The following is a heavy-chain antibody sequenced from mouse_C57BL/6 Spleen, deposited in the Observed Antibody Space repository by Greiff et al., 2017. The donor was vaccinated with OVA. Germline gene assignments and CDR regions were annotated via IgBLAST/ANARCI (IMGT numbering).Heavy chain of an antibody. CDR1: GFTFSSYT. CDR3: ARQRANWDDYWYFDV. Sequence: EVQLVESGGGLVKPGGSLKLSCAASGFTFSSYTMSWVRQTPEKRLEWVATISGGGGNTYYPDSVKGRFTISRDNAKNTLYLQMSSLRSEDTALYYCARQRANWDDYWYFDVWGTGTTVTVSS. D-gene: IGHD4-1*01. V-gene: IGHV5-9*01. J-gene: IGHJ1*03. CDR2: ISGGGGNT.